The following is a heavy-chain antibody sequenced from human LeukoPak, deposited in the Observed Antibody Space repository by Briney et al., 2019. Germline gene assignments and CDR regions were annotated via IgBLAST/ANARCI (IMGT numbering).Heavy chain of an antibody. D-gene: IGHD5-12*01. CDR3: ARVGYGLDY. CDR2: IYYSGST. Sequence: PSETLSLTCTVSGGSISSYYWSWIRQPPGKGLEWIGYIYYSGSTNYNPSLKSRVTISVDKSKNQFSLKLSSVTAADTAVYYCARVGYGLDYWGQGTLVTVSS. V-gene: IGHV4-59*12. CDR1: GGSISSYY. J-gene: IGHJ4*02.